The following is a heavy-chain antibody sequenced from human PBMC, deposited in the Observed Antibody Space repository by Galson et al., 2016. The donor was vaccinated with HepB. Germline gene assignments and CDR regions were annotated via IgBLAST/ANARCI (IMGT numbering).Heavy chain of an antibody. D-gene: IGHD5-24*01. J-gene: IGHJ6*02. CDR3: AKCFVDGWVMNV. V-gene: IGHV3-23*01. CDR2: ISGSGNNT. Sequence: SLRLSCAATGFTFSNAWMNWVCQAPGKGLEWVSSISGSGNNTYHADSVKGRFTISQDNSKDTVFLQMNILKADDTAVYYCAKCFVDGWVMNVWGQGTTVTVSS. CDR1: GFTFSNAW.